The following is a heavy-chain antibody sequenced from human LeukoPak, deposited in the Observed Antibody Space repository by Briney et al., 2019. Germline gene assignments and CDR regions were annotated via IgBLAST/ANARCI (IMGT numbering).Heavy chain of an antibody. J-gene: IGHJ4*02. Sequence: PGRSLRLSCAASGFTFSSYAMHWVRQAPGKGLEWVAVISYDGSNKYYADSVKGRFTISRDNSKNTLYLQMNSLRAGDTAVYYCARVGMVRGVGLGYFDYWGQGTLVTVSS. CDR1: GFTFSSYA. V-gene: IGHV3-30-3*01. D-gene: IGHD3-10*01. CDR3: ARVGMVRGVGLGYFDY. CDR2: ISYDGSNK.